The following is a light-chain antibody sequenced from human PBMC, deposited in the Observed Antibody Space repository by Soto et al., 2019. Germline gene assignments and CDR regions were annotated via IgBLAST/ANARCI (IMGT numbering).Light chain of an antibody. CDR2: DAS. J-gene: IGKJ1*01. CDR1: QSISNW. CDR3: QQWT. V-gene: IGKV1-5*01. Sequence: DIQMTQSPSTLSASVGDSVTITCRASQSISNWLAWYRVKPGKAPKVLIYDASTLQRGVPSRFSGTGSGTEFTLTISSLQPDDFATYYCQQWTFGQGTKVEVK.